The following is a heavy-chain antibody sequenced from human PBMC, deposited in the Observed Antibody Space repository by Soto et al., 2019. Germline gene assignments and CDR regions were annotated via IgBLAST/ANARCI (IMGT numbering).Heavy chain of an antibody. CDR3: ARDHRGVISPPHYYMDV. D-gene: IGHD3-10*01. V-gene: IGHV1-2*04. CDR2: INPNSGGT. J-gene: IGHJ6*03. Sequence: GASVKVSCKASGYTFTGYYMHWVRQAPGQGLEWMGWINPNSGGTNYAQKFQGWVTMTRDTSISTAYMELSRLRSDDTAVYYCARDHRGVISPPHYYMDVWGKGTTVTVSS. CDR1: GYTFTGYY.